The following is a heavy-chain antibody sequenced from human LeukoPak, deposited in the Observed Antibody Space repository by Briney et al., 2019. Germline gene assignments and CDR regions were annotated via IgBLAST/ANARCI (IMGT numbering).Heavy chain of an antibody. CDR3: ARGQPDSWNGYDVSDALDS. V-gene: IGHV3-7*01. J-gene: IGHJ3*02. CDR1: GFIFNVYW. Sequence: PGGSLRLSCVASGFIFNVYWMSWVRQAPGKGLEWVANIKQDGTEKYYADSVRGRFTISRDNAKNALYLQMNSLIGEDTAVYYCARGQPDSWNGYDVSDALDSWGQGTMVTVTS. D-gene: IGHD5-12*01. CDR2: IKQDGTEK.